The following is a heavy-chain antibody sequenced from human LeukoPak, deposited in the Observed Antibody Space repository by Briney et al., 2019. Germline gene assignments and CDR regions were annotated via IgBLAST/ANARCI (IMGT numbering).Heavy chain of an antibody. CDR1: GDSISSNTW. J-gene: IGHJ4*02. CDR3: ARNGDLCIDY. CDR2: IYHSGST. D-gene: IGHD4-17*01. Sequence: SETPSLTCAVSGDSISSNTWWSWVRQPPGNALEWIGEIYHSGSTTYNPSLRSRVTISVDRSENQFSLKLSSVTAADTAVYYCARNGDLCIDYWGQGTLVTVSS. V-gene: IGHV4-4*02.